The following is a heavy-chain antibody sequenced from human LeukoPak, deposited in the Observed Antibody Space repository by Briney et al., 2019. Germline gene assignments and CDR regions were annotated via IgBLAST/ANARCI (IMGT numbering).Heavy chain of an antibody. CDR1: GYTFPTYW. J-gene: IGHJ4*02. D-gene: IGHD5-12*01. V-gene: IGHV5-51*01. CDR3: ARQSRNGYDFDY. Sequence: LGESLKISCQGSGYTFPTYWIGWVRQMPGKGLEWMGIIYPGDSDTRYSPSFQGQVTISADKSISTAYLQWSGLEASDSAMYYCARQSRNGYDFDYWGQGTLVTVSS. CDR2: IYPGDSDT.